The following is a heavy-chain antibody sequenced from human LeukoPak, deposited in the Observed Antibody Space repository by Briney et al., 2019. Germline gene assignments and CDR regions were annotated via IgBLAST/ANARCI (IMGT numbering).Heavy chain of an antibody. J-gene: IGHJ4*02. CDR1: GFTFSSYA. CDR2: ISGSGGST. Sequence: GGSLRLSCAASGFTFSSYAMSWVRQAPGKGLEWVSAISGSGGSTYYADSVKGRFAISRDNSKSTLILQMNSLRVEDTALYYCTKRVKYGGTWDHFADWGQGALVTVSS. V-gene: IGHV3-23*01. D-gene: IGHD1-26*01. CDR3: TKRVKYGGTWDHFAD.